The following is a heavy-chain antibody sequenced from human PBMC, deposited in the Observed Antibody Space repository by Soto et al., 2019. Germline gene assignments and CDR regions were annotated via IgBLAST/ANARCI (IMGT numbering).Heavy chain of an antibody. V-gene: IGHV3-21*06. CDR1: GFTFSNYA. D-gene: IGHD2-2*01. J-gene: IGHJ6*04. CDR3: ARDSGYCSSTTCYAAVDV. Sequence: GGSLRLSCAASGFTFSNYAMDWVRQAPGKGLEWVSSISGGGSYIYYSDSVKGRFTISRDDAKNSLYLQMESLRAEDTAVYYCARDSGYCSSTTCYAAVDVWGKGTTVTVSS. CDR2: ISGGGSYI.